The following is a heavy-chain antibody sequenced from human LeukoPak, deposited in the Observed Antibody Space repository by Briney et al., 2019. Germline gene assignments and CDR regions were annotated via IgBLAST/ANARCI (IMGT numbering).Heavy chain of an antibody. CDR3: ARDLSAAYDF. CDR1: GFTFSNYV. Sequence: GGSLRLSCAASGFTFSNYVMSWVRQAPGKGLEWVSTISGGGSSIFYAGSVKGRFTISRDNSKDTLYLQMDSLRAEDTAVYYCARDLSAAYDFWGQGVLVTVSS. CDR2: ISGGGSSI. J-gene: IGHJ4*02. D-gene: IGHD2-21*01. V-gene: IGHV3-23*01.